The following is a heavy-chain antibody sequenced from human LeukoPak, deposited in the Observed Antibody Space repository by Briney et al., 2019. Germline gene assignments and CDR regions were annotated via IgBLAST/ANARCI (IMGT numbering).Heavy chain of an antibody. Sequence: PSETLSLTCTVSGGSINSYYWSWIRQPPGKGLECIGYIHYTGSTYYNPSLKSRVTISVDTSKNQFSLKLSSVTAADTAVYYCAREHCSGGSCYSIYYYYYMDVWGKRTTVTVSS. CDR1: GGSINSYY. J-gene: IGHJ6*03. V-gene: IGHV4-59*12. CDR3: AREHCSGGSCYSIYYYYYMDV. D-gene: IGHD2-15*01. CDR2: IHYTGST.